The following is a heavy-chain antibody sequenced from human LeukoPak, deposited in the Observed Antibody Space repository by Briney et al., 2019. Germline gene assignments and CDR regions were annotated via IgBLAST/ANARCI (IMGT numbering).Heavy chain of an antibody. CDR3: ATAIRYCSSTSCSSYYFDY. V-gene: IGHV1-24*01. J-gene: IGHJ4*02. D-gene: IGHD2-2*01. Sequence: ASVKVSCKVSGYTLTELSMHWVRQAPGKGLEWMGGFDPEDGETIYAQKFQGRVTMTEDTSTDTAYMELSSLRSEDTAVYYCATAIRYCSSTSCSSYYFDYWGQGTLVTVSS. CDR2: FDPEDGET. CDR1: GYTLTELS.